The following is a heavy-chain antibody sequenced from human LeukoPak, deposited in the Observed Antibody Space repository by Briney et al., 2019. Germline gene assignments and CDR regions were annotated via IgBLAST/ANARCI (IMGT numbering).Heavy chain of an antibody. CDR2: IYYSGST. J-gene: IGHJ4*02. CDR1: GGSISSSSYY. CDR3: ASQNERITIFGVVKTFDY. Sequence: KSSETLSLTCTVSGGSISSSSYYWGWIRQPPGKGLEWIGSIYYSGSTYYNPSLKSRVAISVDTSKNQFSLKLSSVTAADTAVYYCASQNERITIFGVVKTFDYWGQGTLVTVSS. V-gene: IGHV4-39*01. D-gene: IGHD3-3*01.